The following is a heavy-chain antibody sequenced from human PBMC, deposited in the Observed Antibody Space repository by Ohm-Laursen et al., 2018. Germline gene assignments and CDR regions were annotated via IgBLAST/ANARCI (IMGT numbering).Heavy chain of an antibody. V-gene: IGHV4-39*01. Sequence: GTLSLTCTVSGGSISSTSYYWGWIRQPPGKGLEWIGSIYYTGSTYFNPSLQSRVTISVDTSKNQFSLNLSSVTAADTAMYYCARKTDWNHYYFDYRGQGTLVTVSS. CDR3: ARKTDWNHYYFDY. CDR1: GGSISSTSYY. J-gene: IGHJ4*02. D-gene: IGHD1-1*01. CDR2: IYYTGST.